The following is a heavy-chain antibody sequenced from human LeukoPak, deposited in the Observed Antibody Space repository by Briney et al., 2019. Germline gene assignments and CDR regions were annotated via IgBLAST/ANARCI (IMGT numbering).Heavy chain of an antibody. J-gene: IGHJ4*02. CDR2: INPNSGGT. D-gene: IGHD6-13*01. V-gene: IGHV1-2*04. CDR1: GYTFTGYY. Sequence: ASVKVSCKASGYTFTGYYMHWVRQAPGQGLEWMGWINPNSGGTNYAQKFQGWVTMTRDTSISTAYMELSRLRSDDTAVYYCARSSSSWYTIFDCWGQGTLVTVSS. CDR3: ARSSSSWYTIFDC.